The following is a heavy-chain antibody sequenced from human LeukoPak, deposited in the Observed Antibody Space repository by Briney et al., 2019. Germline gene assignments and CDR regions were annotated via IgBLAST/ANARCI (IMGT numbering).Heavy chain of an antibody. V-gene: IGHV4-38-2*02. J-gene: IGHJ4*02. D-gene: IGHD3-22*01. CDR2: IYHSGST. Sequence: SETLSLTCTVSGYSISSGYYWGWIRQPPGKGLEWIGSIYHSGSTYYNPSLKSRVTISVDTSKNQFSLKLSSVTAADTAVYYCAREGYYDSSGDYFDYWGQGTLVTVSS. CDR1: GYSISSGYY. CDR3: AREGYYDSSGDYFDY.